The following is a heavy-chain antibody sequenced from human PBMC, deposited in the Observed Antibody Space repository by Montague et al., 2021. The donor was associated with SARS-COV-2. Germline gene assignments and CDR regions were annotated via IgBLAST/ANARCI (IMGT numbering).Heavy chain of an antibody. CDR2: IHHSGST. CDR3: ARGGYGGSTGYYFDY. V-gene: IGHV4-4*02. D-gene: IGHD4/OR15-4a*01. J-gene: IGHJ4*02. Sequence: SETLSLTCAVSGGSISSSNWWCWVRQPPGKGLEWIGEIHHSGSTXXNPSLKSRVTMSVDRSKNHFSLRLSSVTAADTAMYYCARGGYGGSTGYYFDYWGQGTLVTVSS. CDR1: GGSISSSNW.